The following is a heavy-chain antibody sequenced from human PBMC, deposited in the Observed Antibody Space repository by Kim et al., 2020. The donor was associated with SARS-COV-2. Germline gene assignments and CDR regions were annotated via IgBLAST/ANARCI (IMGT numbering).Heavy chain of an antibody. J-gene: IGHJ6*02. V-gene: IGHV3-21*01. CDR2: ISSSSSYI. D-gene: IGHD3-10*01. Sequence: GGSLRLSCAASGFTFSSYSMNWVRQAPGKGLEWVSSISSSSSYIYYADSVKGRFTISRDNAKNSLYLQMNSLRAEDTAVYYCARFLGGSGTLYYYYGMDVWGQGTTVTVSS. CDR3: ARFLGGSGTLYYYYGMDV. CDR1: GFTFSSYS.